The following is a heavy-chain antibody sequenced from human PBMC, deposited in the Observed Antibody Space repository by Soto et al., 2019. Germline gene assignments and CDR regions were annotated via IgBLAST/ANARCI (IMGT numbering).Heavy chain of an antibody. Sequence: PSQTLSLSCAISVDSVSSNTASWNWIRQARSRGLGCLGRTYFRSKWYNDSAVSVKSRIIIHPDTSNHKFSLQLKSVPPEDTAVYFCAKGHNLGPNTAYASDPWRQG. CDR1: VDSVSSNTAS. CDR2: TYFRSKWYN. D-gene: IGHD1-1*01. CDR3: AKGHNLGPNTAYASDP. V-gene: IGHV6-1*01. J-gene: IGHJ5*02.